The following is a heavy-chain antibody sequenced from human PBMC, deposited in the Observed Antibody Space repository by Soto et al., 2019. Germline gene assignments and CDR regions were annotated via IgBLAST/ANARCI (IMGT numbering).Heavy chain of an antibody. CDR1: GGSISSYY. Sequence: LSETLSLTCTVSGGSISSYYWSWIRQPPGKGLEWIGYIYYSGSTNYNPSLKSRVTISVDTSKNQFSLKLSSVTAADTAVYYCAREEVVPAAKEDYYYYYMDVSGKGTTVTVSS. J-gene: IGHJ6*03. CDR3: AREEVVPAAKEDYYYYYMDV. D-gene: IGHD2-2*01. V-gene: IGHV4-59*01. CDR2: IYYSGST.